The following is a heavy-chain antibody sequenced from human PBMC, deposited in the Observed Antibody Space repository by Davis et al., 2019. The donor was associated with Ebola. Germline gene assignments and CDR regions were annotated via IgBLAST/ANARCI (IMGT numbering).Heavy chain of an antibody. CDR2: MNPNSGNT. CDR3: ARAPTWSQINYYCFDY. J-gene: IGHJ4*02. D-gene: IGHD3-10*01. Sequence: ASVKVSCKASGYTFTSYDINWVRQATGQGLEWMGWMNPNSGNTGYAQKIQGRVTMTRNTSISTAYMELSSLRSEDTAVYYCARAPTWSQINYYCFDYWGQGTLVTVSS. V-gene: IGHV1-8*01. CDR1: GYTFTSYD.